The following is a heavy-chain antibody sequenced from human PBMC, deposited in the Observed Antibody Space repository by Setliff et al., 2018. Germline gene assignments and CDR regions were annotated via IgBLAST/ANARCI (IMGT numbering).Heavy chain of an antibody. CDR2: IYAGDSDT. V-gene: IGHV5-51*01. J-gene: IGHJ5*02. Sequence: PGESLKLSCKGPGFSFTDFWIGWVRQMPGKGLEWMGLIYAGDSDTRYNPSFQGRVTMSADKSINTAYLQWSSLKASDTAIYYCARQKSTGSGNNWFDPWGQGTLVTVS. D-gene: IGHD3-10*01. CDR3: ARQKSTGSGNNWFDP. CDR1: GFSFTDFW.